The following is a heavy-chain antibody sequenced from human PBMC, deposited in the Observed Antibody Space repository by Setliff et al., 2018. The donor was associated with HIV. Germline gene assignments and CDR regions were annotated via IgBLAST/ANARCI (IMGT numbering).Heavy chain of an antibody. CDR1: GGSINRISYY. Sequence: SETLSLTCTVSGGSINRISYYWGWIRQAPGRGLEWIGSIYNSGSTYYNPSLKSRIIISSDTSKNQISLRLTSVAAADTAVYFCARSLAGLMNYFDYWGQGMLVTVSS. J-gene: IGHJ4*02. V-gene: IGHV4-39*01. D-gene: IGHD6-19*01. CDR3: ARSLAGLMNYFDY. CDR2: IYNSGST.